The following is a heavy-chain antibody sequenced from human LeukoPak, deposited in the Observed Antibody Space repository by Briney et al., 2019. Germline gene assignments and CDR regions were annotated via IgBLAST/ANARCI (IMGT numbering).Heavy chain of an antibody. V-gene: IGHV3-7*01. Sequence: GGSLRLSCAVSGLTFGNNWMSWVRQAPGEGLEWVANIKQDGSEKYYVDSVKGRFTISRDNAKNSLFLQMDSLRAEDTAFYYCASGVAVGGRMTYWGQGTLVTVSS. J-gene: IGHJ4*02. D-gene: IGHD6-19*01. CDR1: GLTFGNNW. CDR2: IKQDGSEK. CDR3: ASGVAVGGRMTY.